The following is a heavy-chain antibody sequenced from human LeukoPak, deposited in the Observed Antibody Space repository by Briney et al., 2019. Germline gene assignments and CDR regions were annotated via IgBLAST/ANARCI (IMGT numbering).Heavy chain of an antibody. V-gene: IGHV3-23*02. J-gene: IGHJ3*01. Sequence: GGPVRLPCVLSGFPFRAFAMSCAPQAPWEGLECGGTVSGSGRRKLHLDSAEGRITISRDNSQKTVYLQMNTLRPEDTAVYYCAKGGASANDAPHGDVVTSTLDGLDVWGQGTVVTVSS. CDR3: AKGGASANDAPHGDVVTSTLDGLDV. CDR2: VSGSGRRK. CDR1: GFPFRAFA. D-gene: IGHD1-1*01.